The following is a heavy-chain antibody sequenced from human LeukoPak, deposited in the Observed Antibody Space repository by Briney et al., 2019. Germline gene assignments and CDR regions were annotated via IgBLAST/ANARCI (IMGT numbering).Heavy chain of an antibody. CDR1: GFTFSSYA. V-gene: IGHV3-30-3*01. CDR2: ISYDGSNK. D-gene: IGHD1-26*01. Sequence: GGSLRLSCAASGFTFSSYAMHWVRQAPGKGLGWVAVISYDGSNKYYADSVKGRFTISRDNSKNTLYLQMNSLRAEDTAVYYCARDLTVGATGHWGQGTLVTVSS. CDR3: ARDLTVGATGH. J-gene: IGHJ4*02.